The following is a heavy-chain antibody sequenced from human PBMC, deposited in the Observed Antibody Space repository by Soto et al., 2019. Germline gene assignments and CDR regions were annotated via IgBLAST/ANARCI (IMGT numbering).Heavy chain of an antibody. D-gene: IGHD5-18*01. CDR2: ISSNGGST. V-gene: IGHV3-64D*08. CDR3: VKDRLGGENTLWFITNFDY. CDR1: GFTFSSYA. Sequence: GGSLRLSCSASGFTFSSYAMHWVRQAPGKGLEYVSAISSNGGSTYYADSVKGRFTISRDNSKNTLYLQMSSLRAEDTAVYYCVKDRLGGENTLWFITNFDYWGQGTLVTVSS. J-gene: IGHJ4*02.